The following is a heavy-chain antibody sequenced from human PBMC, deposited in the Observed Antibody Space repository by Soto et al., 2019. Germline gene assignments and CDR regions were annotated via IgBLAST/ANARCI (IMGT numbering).Heavy chain of an antibody. D-gene: IGHD3-22*01. Sequence: GGSLRLSCATSGFTFSFYAMSWVRQAPGKGLGWVSGISASGGRTYYADSVKGRFTISRDKSKNTLYLQMNSLRAEDTAVYYCAKDSAYYYDSSGHCFDYWGQGTLVTVSS. CDR2: ISASGGRT. V-gene: IGHV3-23*01. J-gene: IGHJ4*02. CDR3: AKDSAYYYDSSGHCFDY. CDR1: GFTFSFYA.